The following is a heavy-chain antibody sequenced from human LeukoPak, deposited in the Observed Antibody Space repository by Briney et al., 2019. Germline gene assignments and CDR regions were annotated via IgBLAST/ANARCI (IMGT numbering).Heavy chain of an antibody. Sequence: GGSLRLSCAASGFTFSSYGMHWVRQAPGKGLEWVANIKQDGSEKYYVDSVKGRFTISRDNAKNSLYLQMNSLRAEDTAVYYCARDSLGYCSSTSCPGTAFDIWGQGTMVTVSS. CDR3: ARDSLGYCSSTSCPGTAFDI. D-gene: IGHD2-2*01. V-gene: IGHV3-7*01. J-gene: IGHJ3*02. CDR2: IKQDGSEK. CDR1: GFTFSSYG.